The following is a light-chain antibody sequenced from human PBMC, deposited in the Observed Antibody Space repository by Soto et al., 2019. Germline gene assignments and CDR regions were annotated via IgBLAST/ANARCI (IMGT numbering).Light chain of an antibody. CDR3: QQRDTWPPFT. V-gene: IGKV3-11*01. CDR2: DAS. J-gene: IGKJ2*01. Sequence: EIVLTQSPATLSLSPGERATLSCRASQSISSYLAWYQQRPGQAPRLLIYDASNRATGIQARFSGSGSGTDFTLTISSLEPEDFAVYYCQQRDTWPPFTFGQGTKLEIK. CDR1: QSISSY.